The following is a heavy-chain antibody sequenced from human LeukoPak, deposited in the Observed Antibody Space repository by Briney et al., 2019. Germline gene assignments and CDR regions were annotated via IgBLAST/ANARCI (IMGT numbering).Heavy chain of an antibody. CDR3: ACYGIAPPY. Sequence: PGGSLRLSCAASGFTFSNYAMSWVRQAPGKGLVWVSHINNDGSSTSYADSVKGRFTISRDNAKNTLYLQMNSLRTEDTAVYYCACYGIAPPYWGQGTLVTVS. CDR1: GFTFSNYA. J-gene: IGHJ4*02. D-gene: IGHD2-15*01. V-gene: IGHV3-74*01. CDR2: INNDGSST.